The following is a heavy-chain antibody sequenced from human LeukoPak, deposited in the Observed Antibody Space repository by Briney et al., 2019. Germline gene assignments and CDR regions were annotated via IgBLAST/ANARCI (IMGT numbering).Heavy chain of an antibody. CDR2: ISVSSAHI. Sequence: GGSLRLSCAASGFTFSTYIMNWVRQAPGKGLKWVSSISVSSAHIYYADSVKGRFTISRDNAKNSLYLQMNSLRAEDTAVYFCARALWGLRSSAYFDYWGQGTLATVSS. D-gene: IGHD1-26*01. CDR3: ARALWGLRSSAYFDY. J-gene: IGHJ4*02. V-gene: IGHV3-21*06. CDR1: GFTFSTYI.